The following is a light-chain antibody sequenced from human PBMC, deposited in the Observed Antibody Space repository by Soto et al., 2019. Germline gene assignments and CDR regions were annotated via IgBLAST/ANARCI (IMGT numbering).Light chain of an antibody. Sequence: QPVLTQPPSASGTPGQRVTISCSGSSSNIGSNTVSWYQQLPGTAPKLLIYSNNHRPSGVPDRFSGSKSGTSASLAISGLQSEDEADYYCATWDDSLNGWVFGGGTKLTVL. J-gene: IGLJ3*02. CDR1: SSNIGSNT. V-gene: IGLV1-44*01. CDR2: SNN. CDR3: ATWDDSLNGWV.